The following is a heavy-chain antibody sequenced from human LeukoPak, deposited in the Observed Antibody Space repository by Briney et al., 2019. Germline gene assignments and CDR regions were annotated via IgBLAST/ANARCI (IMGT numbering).Heavy chain of an antibody. CDR3: ARVRVKLYSSGWYSPEAYYGMDV. Sequence: ASVKVSCKVSGYTLAELSMHWVRQAPGKGLEWMGGFDPEDGETIYAQKFQGRVTITADESTSTAYMELSSLRSEDTAVYYCARVRVKLYSSGWYSPEAYYGMDVWGQGTTVTVSS. CDR1: GYTLAELS. D-gene: IGHD6-19*01. J-gene: IGHJ6*02. V-gene: IGHV1-24*01. CDR2: FDPEDGET.